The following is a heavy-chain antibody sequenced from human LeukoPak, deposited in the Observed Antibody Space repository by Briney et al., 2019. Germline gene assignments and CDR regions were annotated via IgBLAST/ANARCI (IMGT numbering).Heavy chain of an antibody. CDR3: ARDGGYYYDSSGYLDY. V-gene: IGHV3-30-3*01. Sequence: GGSLRLSCAASGFTFSSYAMHWVRQAPGKGLEWVAVVSYDGSNKYYADSVKGRFTISRDNSKNTLYLQMNSLRAEDTAVYYCARDGGYYYDSSGYLDYWGQGTLVTVSS. CDR2: VSYDGSNK. CDR1: GFTFSSYA. J-gene: IGHJ4*02. D-gene: IGHD3-22*01.